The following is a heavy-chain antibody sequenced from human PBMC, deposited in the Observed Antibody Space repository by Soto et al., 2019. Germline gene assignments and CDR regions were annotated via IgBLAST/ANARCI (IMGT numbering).Heavy chain of an antibody. CDR2: IYYSGST. J-gene: IGHJ6*02. D-gene: IGHD5-18*01. V-gene: IGHV4-61*01. CDR3: ARDQGRGYSYGFYYYYGMDV. Sequence: SETLSLTCTVSGCSVSSGSYYWSWIRQPPGKGLEWIGYIYYSGSTNYNPSLKSRVTISVDTSKNQFSLKLSSVTAADTAVYYCARDQGRGYSYGFYYYYGMDVWGQGTTVTVSS. CDR1: GCSVSSGSYY.